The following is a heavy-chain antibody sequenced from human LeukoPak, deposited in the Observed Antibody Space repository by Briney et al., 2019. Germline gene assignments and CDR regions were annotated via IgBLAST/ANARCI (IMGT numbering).Heavy chain of an antibody. Sequence: GGSLRLSCAASGFTFSSYAMSWVRQAPGKGLEWVSAISGSGGSTYYADSVKGRFTISRDNSKNTLYLQMNSLRAEDTAVYYFAKGAYCGGDCYSGYYYMDVWGKGTTVTVSS. D-gene: IGHD2-21*02. CDR3: AKGAYCGGDCYSGYYYMDV. CDR2: ISGSGGST. CDR1: GFTFSSYA. V-gene: IGHV3-23*01. J-gene: IGHJ6*03.